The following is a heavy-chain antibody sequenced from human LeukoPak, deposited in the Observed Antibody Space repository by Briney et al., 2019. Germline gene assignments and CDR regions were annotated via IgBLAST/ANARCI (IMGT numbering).Heavy chain of an antibody. D-gene: IGHD6-6*01. CDR2: ISGSGGST. J-gene: IGHJ4*02. V-gene: IGHV3-23*01. CDR3: AKESESIAARSHFDY. Sequence: AGGSLRLSCAASGFTFSSYAMSWVRQAPGKGLEWDSAISGSGGSTYYADSVKGRLTISRDNSKNTLYLQMNSLRAEDTAVYYCAKESESIAARSHFDYWGQGTLVTVSS. CDR1: GFTFSSYA.